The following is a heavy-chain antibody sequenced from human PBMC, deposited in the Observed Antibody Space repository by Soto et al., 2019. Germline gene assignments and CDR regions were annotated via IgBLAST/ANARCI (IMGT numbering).Heavy chain of an antibody. CDR1: GFTFSSYA. D-gene: IGHD6-19*01. Sequence: EVQLLESGGGLVQPGGSLRLSCAASGFTFSSYAMSWVRQAPGKGLEWVSAISGNGGSTYYADSVKGRFTISRDNSKNTLYLQMNSLRAEDTAVYYCAKVSSGWYSNFDYWGQGTLVTVSS. CDR3: AKVSSGWYSNFDY. CDR2: ISGNGGST. J-gene: IGHJ4*02. V-gene: IGHV3-23*01.